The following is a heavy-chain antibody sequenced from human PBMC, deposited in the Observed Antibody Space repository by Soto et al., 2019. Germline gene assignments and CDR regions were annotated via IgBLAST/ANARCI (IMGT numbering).Heavy chain of an antibody. Sequence: GGSLRVCWGPSRFTFSSYSMRWVRHSPGKGLEWVSAISGTAGTPYYADSVEGRFTISRDNSKKTLYLQMNSLRDEDTPVYYCAKTLAVAGTGFYFDYWGQGALVTVSS. D-gene: IGHD6-19*01. CDR1: RFTFSSYS. J-gene: IGHJ4*02. CDR2: ISGTAGTP. CDR3: AKTLAVAGTGFYFDY. V-gene: IGHV3-23*01.